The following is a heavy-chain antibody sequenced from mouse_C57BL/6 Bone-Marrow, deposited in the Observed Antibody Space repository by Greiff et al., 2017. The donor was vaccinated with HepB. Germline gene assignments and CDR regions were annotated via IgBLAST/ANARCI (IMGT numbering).Heavy chain of an antibody. J-gene: IGHJ4*01. CDR1: GYTFTSYW. Sequence: QVQLKQPGAELVKPGASVKLSCKASGYTFTSYWMQWVKQRPGQGLEWIGEIDPSDRYTNYNQKFKGKATLTVDTSSSTAYMQLSSLTSEDSAIYDCASPYGCDGGAMDYWGQGTSVTVSS. V-gene: IGHV1-50*01. CDR2: IDPSDRYT. CDR3: ASPYGCDGGAMDY. D-gene: IGHD2-2*01.